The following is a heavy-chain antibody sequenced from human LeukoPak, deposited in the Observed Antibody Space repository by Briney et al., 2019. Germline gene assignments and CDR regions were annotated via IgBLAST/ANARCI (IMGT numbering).Heavy chain of an antibody. D-gene: IGHD3-10*01. CDR3: ARDGVTMVRGLFFGRFNWFAP. CDR2: INPKNGKT. CDR1: GYTFSTST. J-gene: IGHJ5*02. V-gene: IGHV1-8*01. Sequence: ASVKVSCKASGYTFSTSTISWVRQAAGQGLEWMGWINPKNGKTSYAQKFQDRVTMTENTSTSTAYMELSSLRSEDTAVYYCARDGVTMVRGLFFGRFNWFAPWGQGTLLTVSS.